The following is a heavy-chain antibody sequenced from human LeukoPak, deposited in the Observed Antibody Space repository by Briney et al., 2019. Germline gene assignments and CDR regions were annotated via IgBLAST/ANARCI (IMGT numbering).Heavy chain of an antibody. CDR2: IYRSGST. J-gene: IGHJ4*02. Sequence: SETLSLTCAVSGGSISSGGYSWSWIRQPPGKGLEWIGYIYRSGSTYYNPSLKSRVTISVDRSKNQFSLKLSSVTAADTAVYYCAGTTVIARFDYWGQGTLVTVSS. D-gene: IGHD4-17*01. CDR3: AGTTVIARFDY. V-gene: IGHV4-30-2*01. CDR1: GGSISSGGYS.